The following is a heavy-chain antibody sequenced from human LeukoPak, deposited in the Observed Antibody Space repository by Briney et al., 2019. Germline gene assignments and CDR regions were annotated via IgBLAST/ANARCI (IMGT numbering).Heavy chain of an antibody. D-gene: IGHD5-12*01. Sequence: ASVKVSCKASGYTFTGYYMHWVRQAPGQGLEWMGWINPSSGGTNYAQKFQGRVTMTRDTSISTAYMELSRLRSDDTAVYYCARVEVVATIPFDYWGQGTLVTVSS. CDR2: INPSSGGT. CDR3: ARVEVVATIPFDY. V-gene: IGHV1-2*02. J-gene: IGHJ4*02. CDR1: GYTFTGYY.